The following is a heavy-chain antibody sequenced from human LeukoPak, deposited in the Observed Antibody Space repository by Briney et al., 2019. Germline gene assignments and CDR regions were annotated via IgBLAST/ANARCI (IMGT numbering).Heavy chain of an antibody. Sequence: ASVKVSCKASGYTFTGYYMHWVRQAPGQGLEWMGWINPNSGGTNYAQKFQGRVTMTRDTSTSTVYMELSSLRSEDTAVYYCARDSRYCSSTSCYPYYFDYWGQGTLVTVSS. CDR3: ARDSRYCSSTSCYPYYFDY. V-gene: IGHV1-2*02. CDR1: GYTFTGYY. J-gene: IGHJ4*02. D-gene: IGHD2-2*01. CDR2: INPNSGGT.